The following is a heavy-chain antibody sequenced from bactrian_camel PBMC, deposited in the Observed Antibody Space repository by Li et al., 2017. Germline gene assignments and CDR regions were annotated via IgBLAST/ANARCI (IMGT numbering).Heavy chain of an antibody. Sequence: DVQLVESGGDSVQAGGSLRLSCAASGYIRYDGCVGWVRQVPGKEREAVATIYTGGDSTYYTDSVKGRFIISQDNAENTVYLQMNNLKPDDTAVYYCAATGQMLSVAGCRTQGTQVTVS. D-gene: IGHD1*01. CDR2: IYTGGDST. V-gene: IGHV3S40*01. CDR1: GYIRYDGC. J-gene: IGHJ4*01.